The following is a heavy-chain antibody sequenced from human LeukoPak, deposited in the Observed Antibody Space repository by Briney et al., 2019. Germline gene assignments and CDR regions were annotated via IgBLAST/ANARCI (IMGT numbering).Heavy chain of an antibody. V-gene: IGHV3-30-3*01. J-gene: IGHJ6*02. D-gene: IGHD2-15*01. CDR3: ARDLSPCSGGSCSYYGMDV. CDR2: ISYDGSNK. CDR1: GFTFSSYA. Sequence: GGSLRLSCAGSGFTFSSYAMHWVRQAPGKGLEWVAVISYDGSNKYYADSVKGRFTISRDNSKNTLYLQMNSLRAEDTAVYYCARDLSPCSGGSCSYYGMDVWGQGTTVTVSS.